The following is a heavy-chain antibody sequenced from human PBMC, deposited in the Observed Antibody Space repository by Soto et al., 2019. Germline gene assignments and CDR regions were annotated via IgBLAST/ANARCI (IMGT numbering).Heavy chain of an antibody. CDR1: GFTISNYV. CDR2: ISYDGTIT. V-gene: IGHV3-30-3*01. Sequence: LRLSCAASGFTISNYVMHWVRQAPGKGLAWVAVISYDGTITYYADSVKGRFTISRDNSKNTLYLQMNSLRTEDTAVYYSATTSVLPCSSSICFSGIFDGMDIWGRETTVTVSS. CDR3: ATTSVLPCSSSICFSGIFDGMDI. D-gene: IGHD2-2*01. J-gene: IGHJ6*02.